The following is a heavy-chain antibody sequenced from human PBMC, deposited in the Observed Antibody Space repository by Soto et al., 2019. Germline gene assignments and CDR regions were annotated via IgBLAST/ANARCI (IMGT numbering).Heavy chain of an antibody. Sequence: QVQLQESGPGLVKPSQTLSLTCTVSGGSIRSSEYYWTWIRQHPGKGLEWIGNSDYGGNTYYNPSLKSRRIISVNASKNQCSLQVSSVTGADTAVEYCGGDRVLLEPDYLDGWGQGTLVTVSS. CDR2: SDYGGNT. CDR3: GGDRVLLEPDYLDG. J-gene: IGHJ4*02. V-gene: IGHV4-31*03. D-gene: IGHD1-1*01. CDR1: GGSIRSSEYY.